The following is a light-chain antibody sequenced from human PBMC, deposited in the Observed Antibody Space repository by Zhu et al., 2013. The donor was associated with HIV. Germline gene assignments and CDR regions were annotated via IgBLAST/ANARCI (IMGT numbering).Light chain of an antibody. V-gene: IGKV3-20*01. J-gene: IGKJ5*01. CDR1: QFVGSSTF. CDR2: GAS. CDR3: QQYGSLPVT. Sequence: DIVLTQSPGTLSLSPGDTATLSCRASQFVGSSTFLAWFQQKPGQAPRLLVYGASSRATGIPDRISGSGSDTDFSLTISGLETEDFAVYYCQQYGSLPVTFGQGTRLDI.